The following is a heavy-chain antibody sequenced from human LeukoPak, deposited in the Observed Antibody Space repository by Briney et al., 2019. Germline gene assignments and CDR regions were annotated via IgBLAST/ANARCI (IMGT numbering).Heavy chain of an antibody. J-gene: IGHJ6*03. D-gene: IGHD3-22*01. Sequence: GGSLRLSCAASGFTFSSYAMSWVRQAPGEGLEWVSAISGSGGSTYYADSVKGRFTISRDNSKNTLYLQMNSLRAEDTAVYYCAKSGHYYDSSGYPLAYMDVWGKGTTVTVSS. CDR1: GFTFSSYA. CDR3: AKSGHYYDSSGYPLAYMDV. V-gene: IGHV3-23*01. CDR2: ISGSGGST.